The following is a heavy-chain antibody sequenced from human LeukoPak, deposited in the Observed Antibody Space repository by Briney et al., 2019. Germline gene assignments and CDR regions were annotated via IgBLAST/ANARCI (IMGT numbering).Heavy chain of an antibody. CDR3: ATSYDSSGYYY. D-gene: IGHD3-22*01. Sequence: GASVKVSCKVSGYTXNELSMHWVRQAPGKGLEWMGGFDHEDGETIYAQKFQGRVTMSEDTSTDTAYMELSSLRSEDTAVYYCATSYDSSGYYYWGQGTLVTVSS. V-gene: IGHV1-24*01. J-gene: IGHJ4*02. CDR1: GYTXNELS. CDR2: FDHEDGET.